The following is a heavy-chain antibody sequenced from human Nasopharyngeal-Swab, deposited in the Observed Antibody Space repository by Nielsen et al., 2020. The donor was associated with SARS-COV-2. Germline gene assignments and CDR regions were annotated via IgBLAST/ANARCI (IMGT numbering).Heavy chain of an antibody. CDR3: ARGPRRALPYYYYYYMDV. CDR1: GGSISSGDYY. J-gene: IGHJ6*03. CDR2: INHSGST. V-gene: IGHV4-39*07. D-gene: IGHD1-14*01. Sequence: SETLSLTCTVSGGSISSGDYYWSWIRQPPGKGLEWIGEINHSGSTNYNPSLKSRVTISVDTSKNQFSLKMSSVTAADTAVYYCARGPRRALPYYYYYYMDVWGKGTTVTVSS.